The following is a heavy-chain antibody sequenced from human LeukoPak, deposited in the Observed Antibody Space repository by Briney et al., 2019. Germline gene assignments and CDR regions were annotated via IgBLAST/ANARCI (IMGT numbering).Heavy chain of an antibody. CDR2: IYYSGRT. V-gene: IGHV4-59*01. J-gene: IGHJ4*02. CDR1: GESFSGYY. CDR3: ARSDLYGDYPPGNY. Sequence: SETLSLTCAVYGESFSGYYWSWIRQPPGKGLEWIGYIYYSGRTNYNPSLKSRVSISIDTSKNQFSLKLSSVTAADTAFYYCARSDLYGDYPPGNYWGQGTLVAVSS. D-gene: IGHD4-17*01.